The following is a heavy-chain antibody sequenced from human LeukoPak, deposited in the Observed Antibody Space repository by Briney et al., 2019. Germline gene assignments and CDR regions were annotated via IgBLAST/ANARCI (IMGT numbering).Heavy chain of an antibody. CDR2: INHSGST. D-gene: IGHD3-10*01. V-gene: IGHV4-34*01. CDR3: ATTTMVRGVTPYGMDV. CDR1: GGSFSGYY. Sequence: SETLFLTCAVYGGSFSGYYWSWIRQPPGKGLEWIGEINHSGSTNYNPSLKSRVTISVDTSKNQFSLKLSSVTAADTAVYYCATTTMVRGVTPYGMDVWGQGTTVTVSS. J-gene: IGHJ6*02.